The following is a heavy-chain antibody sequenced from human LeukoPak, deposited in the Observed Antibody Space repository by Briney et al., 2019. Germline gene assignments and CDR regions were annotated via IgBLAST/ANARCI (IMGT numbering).Heavy chain of an antibody. CDR2: ISSSSSYI. CDR1: GFTFSSYS. V-gene: IGHV3-21*01. Sequence: GGSLRLSCAASGFTFSSYSMNWLRQAPGKGLEWVSSISSSSSYIYYADSLKGRFTISRDDAENSLYLQMSSLRADDTAVYYCAREVGSYRYLDYWGQGTLVTVSS. D-gene: IGHD1-26*01. J-gene: IGHJ4*02. CDR3: AREVGSYRYLDY.